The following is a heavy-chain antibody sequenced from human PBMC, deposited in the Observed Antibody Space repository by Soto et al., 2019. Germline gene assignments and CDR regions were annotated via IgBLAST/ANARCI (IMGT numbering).Heavy chain of an antibody. V-gene: IGHV4-31*03. CDR3: ARDAPGVAPY. J-gene: IGHJ4*02. D-gene: IGHD2-15*01. CDR1: GGSINSGDSY. CDR2: INYRGST. Sequence: QVQLQESGPGLVRPSQTLSLTCTVSGGSINSGDSYWNWIRQHPEKGLEWIGYINYRGSTFYNPPLKSRIIISVDASKNQFSLKLSSVTAADTAVYYCARDAPGVAPYWGQGTLVTVSS.